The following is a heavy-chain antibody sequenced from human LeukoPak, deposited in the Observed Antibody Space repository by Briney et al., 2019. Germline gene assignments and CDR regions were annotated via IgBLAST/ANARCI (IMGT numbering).Heavy chain of an antibody. D-gene: IGHD6-6*01. Sequence: SQTLSLTCTVSGGSISSGEHYWSWIRQHPGEGLECVGYIHYSGSTYYNPSLGSRVTISIDTSKRQSSLRLSSLTAADTAVYYCARGAARGIDYWGRGTLVTVSS. CDR3: ARGAARGIDY. CDR1: GGSISSGEHY. V-gene: IGHV4-31*03. CDR2: IHYSGST. J-gene: IGHJ4*02.